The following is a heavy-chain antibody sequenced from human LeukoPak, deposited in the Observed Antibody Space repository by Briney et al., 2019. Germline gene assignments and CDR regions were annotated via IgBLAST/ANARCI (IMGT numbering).Heavy chain of an antibody. D-gene: IGHD5-18*01. CDR2: ISGSGGST. J-gene: IGHJ4*02. CDR1: GFTFSDYY. V-gene: IGHV3-11*04. CDR3: ATEGEVGFGYLY. Sequence: PGGSLRLSCAASGFTFSDYYMSWIRQAPGKGLEWVSAISGSGGSTYYADSVKGRFTISRDNAKNSLYLQMNSLRAEDTAIYYCATEGEVGFGYLYWGQGSLVTVSS.